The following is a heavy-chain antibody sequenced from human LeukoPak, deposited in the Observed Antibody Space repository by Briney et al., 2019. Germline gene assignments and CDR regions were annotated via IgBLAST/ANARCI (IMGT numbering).Heavy chain of an antibody. Sequence: ASVKVSCKASGDTFTFYYIHWVRQAPGQGLEWMGWINPDNGGTHYAQKFQGRVTMTRDTSISTAYMELSRLRSDDTAVYYCATPPGASYGDYVDYFDYWGQGTLVTVSS. D-gene: IGHD4-17*01. CDR2: INPDNGGT. CDR1: GDTFTFYY. CDR3: ATPPGASYGDYVDYFDY. V-gene: IGHV1-2*02. J-gene: IGHJ4*02.